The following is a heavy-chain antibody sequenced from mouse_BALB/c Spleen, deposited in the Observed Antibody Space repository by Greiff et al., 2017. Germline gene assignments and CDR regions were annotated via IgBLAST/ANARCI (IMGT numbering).Heavy chain of an antibody. CDR1: GFTFSSYA. CDR3: TREGDGPFAY. D-gene: IGHD2-3*01. V-gene: IGHV5-6-4*01. Sequence: EVQVVESGGGLVKPGGSLKLSCAASGFTFSSYAMSWVRQTPEKRLEWVASISSGGSTYYPDSVKGRFTISRDNAKNTLYLQMSSLKSEDTAMYYCTREGDGPFAYWGQGTLVTVSA. J-gene: IGHJ3*01. CDR2: ISSGGST.